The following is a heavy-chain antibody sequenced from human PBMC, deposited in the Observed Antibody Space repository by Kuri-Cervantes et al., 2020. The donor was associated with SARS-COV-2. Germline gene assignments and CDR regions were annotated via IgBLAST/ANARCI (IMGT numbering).Heavy chain of an antibody. D-gene: IGHD3-9*01. CDR1: GYTFTSYG. CDR3: GLLRFFDWLSPFDF. Sequence: ASVKVSCKASGYTFTSYGISWVRQAPGQGLEWMGWISAYNGNTNYAQKLQGRFTMTTDTSTSTAYMELRSLRSDDTAVYFCGLLRFFDWLSPFDFWGQGTLVTVSS. V-gene: IGHV1-18*01. CDR2: ISAYNGNT. J-gene: IGHJ4*02.